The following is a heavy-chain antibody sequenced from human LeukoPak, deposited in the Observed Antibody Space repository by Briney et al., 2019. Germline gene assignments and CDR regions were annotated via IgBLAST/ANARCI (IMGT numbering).Heavy chain of an antibody. CDR1: GGSISSSSYY. Sequence: SETLSLTCTVSGGSISSSSYYWSWIRQPPGKGLEWIGEINHSGSTNYNPSLKSRVTISVDTSENQFSLKLSSVTAADTAVYYCARGRRWAAAAILYWGQGTLVTVSS. D-gene: IGHD6-13*01. CDR2: INHSGST. V-gene: IGHV4-39*07. J-gene: IGHJ4*02. CDR3: ARGRRWAAAAILY.